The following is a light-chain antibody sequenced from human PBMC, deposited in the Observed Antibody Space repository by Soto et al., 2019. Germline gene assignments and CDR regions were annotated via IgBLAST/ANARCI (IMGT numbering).Light chain of an antibody. CDR2: DAS. Sequence: EIAMTQPPATLSVSPGERATLSCRASQSVSSNLAWYQQKPGQAPRLLISDASTRATGIPARFSGSGSGTEFTLTISSLQSEDFAVYYCQQFNNWPRTFGQGAKVDI. CDR3: QQFNNWPRT. CDR1: QSVSSN. J-gene: IGKJ1*01. V-gene: IGKV3-15*01.